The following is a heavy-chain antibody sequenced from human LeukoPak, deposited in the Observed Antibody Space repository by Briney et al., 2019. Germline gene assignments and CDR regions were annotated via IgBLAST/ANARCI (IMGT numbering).Heavy chain of an antibody. V-gene: IGHV3-53*01. D-gene: IGHD4-17*01. CDR2: MFPDGRT. Sequence: GGSLRLSCAVSGFSVNDNYMSWVRQAPGKGLQWVSVMFPDGRTYYADSVKGRFTISRDLARNALLLQMHSLRADDTAVHYCARTNPVYGDYDYWGKGTLVTVSS. CDR3: ARTNPVYGDYDY. J-gene: IGHJ4*02. CDR1: GFSVNDNY.